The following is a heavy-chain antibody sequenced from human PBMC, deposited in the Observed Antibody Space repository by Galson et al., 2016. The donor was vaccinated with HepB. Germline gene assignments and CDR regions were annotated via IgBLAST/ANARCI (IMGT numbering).Heavy chain of an antibody. Sequence: LRLSCAASGFTFRNYGMTWVRQAPGKGLEVVSSISRSGDSTDYADSVKGRFTISRDNSKNTLSLQMNSLTAGDTAIYYCVQGSTAPAVWGKGTTVTVSS. CDR3: VQGSTAPAV. J-gene: IGHJ6*04. CDR1: GFTFRNYG. D-gene: IGHD2-2*01. CDR2: ISRSGDST. V-gene: IGHV3-23*01.